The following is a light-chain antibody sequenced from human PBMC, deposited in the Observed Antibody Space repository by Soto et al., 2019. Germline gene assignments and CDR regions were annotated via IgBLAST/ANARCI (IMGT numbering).Light chain of an antibody. V-gene: IGKV1-39*01. J-gene: IGKJ1*01. CDR1: QSIDVY. CDR3: QHGYSTPLT. CDR2: GAS. Sequence: DIQMTQSPLSLSASVRDRVTITCRTSQSIDVYLNWYQQKPGKAPKLLIFGASSLQSGVPSRFSGSGSGTDFTLTISSPQPEDFATYFCQHGYSTPLTFGQGTRVDIK.